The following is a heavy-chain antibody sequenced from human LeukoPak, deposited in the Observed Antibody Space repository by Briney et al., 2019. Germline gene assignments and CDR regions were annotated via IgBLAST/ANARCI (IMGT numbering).Heavy chain of an antibody. V-gene: IGHV1-69*05. D-gene: IGHD2-15*01. Sequence: SVKVSCKASGGTFSSYAISWVRQAPGQGLEWMGGIIPIFGTANYAQKFQGRVTITRDTSASTAYMELSSPRSEDTAVYYCARVVVAAFDYWGQGTLVTVSS. CDR3: ARVVVAAFDY. CDR1: GGTFSSYA. J-gene: IGHJ4*02. CDR2: IIPIFGTA.